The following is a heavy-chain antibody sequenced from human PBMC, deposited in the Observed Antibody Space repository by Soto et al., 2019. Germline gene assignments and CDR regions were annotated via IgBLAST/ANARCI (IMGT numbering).Heavy chain of an antibody. CDR1: GGSFSGYY. J-gene: IGHJ6*02. V-gene: IGHV4-34*01. Sequence: ETLSLTCAVYGGSFSGYYLSWIRQPPGKGLEWIGEINHSGSTNYNPSLKSRVTISVDTSKNQFSLKLSSVTAADTAVYYCAREGDYYNAPYYYYGMDVWGQGTTVTVSS. CDR3: AREGDYYNAPYYYYGMDV. D-gene: IGHD3-10*01. CDR2: INHSGST.